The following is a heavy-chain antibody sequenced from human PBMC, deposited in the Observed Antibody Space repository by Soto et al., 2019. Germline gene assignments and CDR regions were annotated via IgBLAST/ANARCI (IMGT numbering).Heavy chain of an antibody. J-gene: IGHJ4*02. Sequence: EVQLVESGGGLVQPGGSLSLSCAASGFTFNNFWMYWVRQTPEKGLVWVSGINSDGTTTIYADSVKGRFTISRDNAKNTLYLQMNTLTVEDTAIYYCVRDIRWGKGTLVTVSS. CDR3: VRDIR. CDR1: GFTFNNFW. CDR2: INSDGTTT. V-gene: IGHV3-74*01.